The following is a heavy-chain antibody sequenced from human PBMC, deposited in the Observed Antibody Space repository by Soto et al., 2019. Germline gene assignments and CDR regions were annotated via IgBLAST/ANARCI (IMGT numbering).Heavy chain of an antibody. Sequence: GGSLRLSCAASGFSFSDYYMSWIRQAPGKGLEWVSLISTSGSSTDYADSVKGRFTISVDTSKNQFSLKLSSVTAADTAVYYCARVYSSSSPYYYYYYMDVWGKGTTVTVSS. CDR2: ISTSGSST. CDR1: GFSFSDYY. V-gene: IGHV3-11*01. CDR3: ARVYSSSSPYYYYYYMDV. J-gene: IGHJ6*03. D-gene: IGHD6-6*01.